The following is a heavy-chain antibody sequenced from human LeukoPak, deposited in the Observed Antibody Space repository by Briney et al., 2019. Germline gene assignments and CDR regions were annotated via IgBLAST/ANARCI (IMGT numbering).Heavy chain of an antibody. V-gene: IGHV3-21*01. J-gene: IGHJ1*01. CDR1: GFTFRTYS. CDR3: ARVQDGSSWYEYFQH. Sequence: GGSLRLSYVASGFTFRTYSMNCVRQAPGKGLEGVSSISGSSTYIYYADSVKGRFTISRDNAKNSLFLQMNSLRAEDTAVYYCARVQDGSSWYEYFQHWGQGTLVTVSS. D-gene: IGHD6-13*01. CDR2: ISGSSTYI.